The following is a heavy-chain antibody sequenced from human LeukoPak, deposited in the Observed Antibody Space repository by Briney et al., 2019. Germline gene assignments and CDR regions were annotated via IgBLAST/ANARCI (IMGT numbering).Heavy chain of an antibody. CDR1: GGSISSYY. V-gene: IGHV4-59*08. D-gene: IGHD3-10*01. Sequence: SETLSLTCTVSGGSISSYYWSWIRQPPGKGLEWIGYIYYSGSTNYNPSLKSRVTISVDTSKNQFSLKLSSVTAADTAVYYCAVGLWFGELAVDYWGQGTLVTVSS. J-gene: IGHJ4*02. CDR2: IYYSGST. CDR3: AVGLWFGELAVDY.